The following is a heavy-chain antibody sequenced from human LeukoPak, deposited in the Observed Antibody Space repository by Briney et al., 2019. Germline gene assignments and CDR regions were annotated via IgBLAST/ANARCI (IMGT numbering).Heavy chain of an antibody. CDR1: GYDFTSVG. V-gene: IGHV1-18*01. CDR2: ISPYNGNT. CDR3: ARAGPGSGWYFDY. D-gene: IGHD6-19*01. J-gene: IGHJ4*02. Sequence: ASVTVSCKASGYDFTSVGITWVRRAPGQGLEWMGWISPYNGNTRYAQKFQGRVAMTTDTSTTTAYMELRGLRFTDTAVYYCARAGPGSGWYFDYWGQGTLVTVSS.